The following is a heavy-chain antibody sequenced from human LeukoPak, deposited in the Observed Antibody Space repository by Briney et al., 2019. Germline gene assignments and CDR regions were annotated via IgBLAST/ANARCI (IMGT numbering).Heavy chain of an antibody. J-gene: IGHJ4*02. CDR1: GFTFSSYS. Sequence: GGSLRLSCSASGFTFSSYSMNWVRQAPGKGLVWVSRINTDGSNTIYADSVKGRFTISRDNAKNTLYLQMNSLRAEDTAVYYCARDQSIAGPTTADYGGQGTLVTVSS. D-gene: IGHD1-26*01. CDR3: ARDQSIAGPTTADY. CDR2: INTDGSNT. V-gene: IGHV3-74*01.